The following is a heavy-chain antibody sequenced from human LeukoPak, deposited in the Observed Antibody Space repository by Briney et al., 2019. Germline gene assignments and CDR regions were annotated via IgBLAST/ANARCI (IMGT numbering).Heavy chain of an antibody. D-gene: IGHD2-15*01. CDR3: AILSGRVVCSAGSCYIDS. CDR2: IYPGDSDT. Sequence: GESLKISCKGSGYRFTSDWIGWVRQMPGKGLEWMGIIYPGDSDTRYSPSFQGQVTISADKSVNTAYLQWSSLKASDTAMYYCAILSGRVVCSAGSCYIDSWGQGTLVTVSS. J-gene: IGHJ4*02. CDR1: GYRFTSDW. V-gene: IGHV5-51*01.